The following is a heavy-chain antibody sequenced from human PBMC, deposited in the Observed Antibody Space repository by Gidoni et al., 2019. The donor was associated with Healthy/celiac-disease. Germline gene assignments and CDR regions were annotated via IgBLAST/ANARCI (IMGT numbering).Heavy chain of an antibody. Sequence: EVQMVQSGAEGKKRGESLKISCEGSGDSFTSYWIGWVRQMPGKGLEWRGIIYPGDSDTRYSPSFQGQVIIAADKSISTAYLQWSSLKASDTAMYYCASRKDLSSARGAFDIWGQGTMVTVSS. CDR2: IYPGDSDT. CDR1: GDSFTSYW. CDR3: ASRKDLSSARGAFDI. J-gene: IGHJ3*02. D-gene: IGHD3-22*01. V-gene: IGHV5-51*01.